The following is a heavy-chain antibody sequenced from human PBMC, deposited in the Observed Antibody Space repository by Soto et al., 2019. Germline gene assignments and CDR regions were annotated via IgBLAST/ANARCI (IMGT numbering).Heavy chain of an antibody. D-gene: IGHD6-6*01. CDR2: INAGNGNT. V-gene: IGHV1-3*01. J-gene: IGHJ1*01. CDR3: ATTSSSSRYFQH. CDR1: GYTFTSYA. Sequence: ASVKVSCKASGYTFTSYAMHWMRQAPGQRLEWMGWINAGNGNTKYSQKFQGRVTITRDTSASTAYMELSSLRSEDTAVYYCATTSSSSRYFQHWGQGTLVTVSS.